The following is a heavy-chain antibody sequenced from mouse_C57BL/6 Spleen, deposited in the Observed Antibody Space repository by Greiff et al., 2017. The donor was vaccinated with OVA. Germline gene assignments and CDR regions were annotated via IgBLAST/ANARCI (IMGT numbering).Heavy chain of an antibody. V-gene: IGHV1-61*01. J-gene: IGHJ3*01. Sequence: QVQLQQPGAELVRPGSSVKLSCKASGYTFTSYWMDWVKQRPGQGLEWIGNIYPSDSETHYNQKFKDKATLTVDKSSSTAYMQLSSLASGDSAVYYCATWGYYGAYWGQGTLVTVSA. CDR1: GYTFTSYW. CDR3: ATWGYYGAY. CDR2: IYPSDSET. D-gene: IGHD1-1*01.